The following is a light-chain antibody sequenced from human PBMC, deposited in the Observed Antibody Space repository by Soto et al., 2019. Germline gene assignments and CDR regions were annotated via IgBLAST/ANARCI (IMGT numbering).Light chain of an antibody. Sequence: QAVVTQPPSASGTPGQRVTISCSGSSSNIGSNTVNWYQQLPGTAPKLFIYRNNQRPSGIPDRFSGSKSGTSASLAISGLQSEDEADYYCAAWDDSLNGPVFGGGTKLTV. CDR3: AAWDDSLNGPV. J-gene: IGLJ3*02. CDR2: RNN. CDR1: SSNIGSNT. V-gene: IGLV1-44*01.